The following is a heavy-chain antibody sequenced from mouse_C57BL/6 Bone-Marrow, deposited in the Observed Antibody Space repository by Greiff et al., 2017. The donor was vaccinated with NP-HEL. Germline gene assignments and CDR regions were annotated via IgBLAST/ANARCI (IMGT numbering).Heavy chain of an antibody. CDR1: GFTFSSYA. CDR2: ISDGGSYT. V-gene: IGHV5-4*01. D-gene: IGHD1-1*01. CDR3: ARDLTTVVGDAMDY. Sequence: EVQLVESGGGLVKPGGSLKLSCAASGFTFSSYAMSWVRQTPAQRLEWVATISDGGSYTYYPDNVKGRFTISRDNAKNNLYLQMSHLKSEDTAMYYWARDLTTVVGDAMDYWGQGTSVTVSS. J-gene: IGHJ4*01.